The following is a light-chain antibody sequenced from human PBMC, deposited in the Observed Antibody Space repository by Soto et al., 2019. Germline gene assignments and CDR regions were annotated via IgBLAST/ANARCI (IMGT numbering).Light chain of an antibody. CDR1: SSDIGAYDY. J-gene: IGLJ1*01. CDR2: EVN. V-gene: IGLV2-14*01. Sequence: QSALTQPASLSGSPGQSITISCTGTSSDIGAYDYVSWFQQHPGKAPKLMISEVNNRPSGVSNRFSGSKSGSTAYLTISGLQVEDEGEYYCSSYTSSSTRFGTWTKVNVL. CDR3: SSYTSSSTR.